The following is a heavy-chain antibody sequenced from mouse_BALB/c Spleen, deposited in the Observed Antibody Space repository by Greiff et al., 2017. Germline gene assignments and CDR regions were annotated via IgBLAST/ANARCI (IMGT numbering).Heavy chain of an antibody. CDR1: GFDFSRYW. Sequence: EVKVIESGGGLVQPGGSLKLSCAASGFDFSRYWMSWVRQAPWKGLEWIGEINPDSSTINYTPSLKDKFIISRDNAKNTLYLQMSKVRSEDTALYYCARPGSRRYFDVWGAGTTVTVSS. CDR3: ARPGSRRYFDV. V-gene: IGHV4-1*02. J-gene: IGHJ1*01. CDR2: INPDSSTI. D-gene: IGHD3-1*01.